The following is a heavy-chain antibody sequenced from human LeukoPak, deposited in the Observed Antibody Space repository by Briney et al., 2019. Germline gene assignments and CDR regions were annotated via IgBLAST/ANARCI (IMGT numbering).Heavy chain of an antibody. CDR1: GFTFSSYW. D-gene: IGHD7-27*01. CDR2: INQDGSEK. V-gene: IGHV3-7*01. CDR3: TRDLQTGLAFDA. Sequence: GGSLRLSCAASGFTFSSYWMSWVRQAPGKGLQWVANINQDGSEKYYVDSVKGRFTISRDNAKNSLNLQMSSLRAEDTAVYYCTRDLQTGLAFDAWGQGTVVAVSS. J-gene: IGHJ3*01.